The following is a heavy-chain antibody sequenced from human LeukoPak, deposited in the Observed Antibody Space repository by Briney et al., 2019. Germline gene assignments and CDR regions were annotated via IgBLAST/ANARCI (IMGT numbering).Heavy chain of an antibody. CDR2: ISSSSSYI. D-gene: IGHD3-16*01. Sequence: GGSLRLSCAASGFTFSSYSMNWVRQAPGKGLEWVSSISSSSSYIYYADSVKGRFTISRDNSKNTLYLQMNSLRAEDTAVYSCARDYDDYGMDVWGRGTTVTVSS. J-gene: IGHJ6*02. V-gene: IGHV3-21*01. CDR3: ARDYDDYGMDV. CDR1: GFTFSSYS.